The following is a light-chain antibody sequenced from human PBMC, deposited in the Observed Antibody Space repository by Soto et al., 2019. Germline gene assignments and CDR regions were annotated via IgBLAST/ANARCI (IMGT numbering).Light chain of an antibody. V-gene: IGKV3-20*01. CDR2: STS. CDR1: QSLTVTY. J-gene: IGKJ1*01. Sequence: EIVFAQSPATLSFSRGEKATLSCRASQSLTVTYSTWYQQKPGQPPRLLIHSTSVRATGIPDRFVGSGSGTDFTLTISRLEPEDFAVYYCQQYRRSVWTFGQGTKVDIK. CDR3: QQYRRSVWT.